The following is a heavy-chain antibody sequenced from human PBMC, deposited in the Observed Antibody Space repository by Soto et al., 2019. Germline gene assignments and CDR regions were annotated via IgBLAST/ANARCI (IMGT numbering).Heavy chain of an antibody. Sequence: SETLSLTCTVSGGSISSYYWSWIRQPPGKGLEWIGYIYYSGSTNYNPSLKSRLTISVDTSKNQFSLNLSAVTAADTAVYYCARRATTVTYDAFDIWGQGTMVTVSS. CDR1: GGSISSYY. D-gene: IGHD4-17*01. CDR3: ARRATTVTYDAFDI. J-gene: IGHJ3*02. CDR2: IYYSGST. V-gene: IGHV4-59*08.